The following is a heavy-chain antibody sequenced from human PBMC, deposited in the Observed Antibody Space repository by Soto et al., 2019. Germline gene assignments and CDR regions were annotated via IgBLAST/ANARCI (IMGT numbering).Heavy chain of an antibody. Sequence: APVKISCKAPGYTFTIYAMHWARQAPGQRLKWMGWINAGNGNTKYSQKFQGRVTITRDTSASTAYMVLSSLRSEDMAVYYCARGDYYDSSGYSDWGQGALVTVSS. J-gene: IGHJ4*02. D-gene: IGHD3-22*01. V-gene: IGHV1-3*01. CDR2: INAGNGNT. CDR3: ARGDYYDSSGYSD. CDR1: GYTFTIYA.